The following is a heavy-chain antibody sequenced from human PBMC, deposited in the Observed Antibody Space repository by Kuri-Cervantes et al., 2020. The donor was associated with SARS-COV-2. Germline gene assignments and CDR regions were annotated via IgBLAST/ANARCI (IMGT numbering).Heavy chain of an antibody. CDR3: ARGLWGEWLLSYYYYMDV. V-gene: IGHV1-69*13. D-gene: IGHD3-3*01. J-gene: IGHJ6*03. Sequence: SVKISCKASGGTFSSYAISWVRQAPGQGLEWMGGIIPVLGTPNYAQKFQGRVTITADESTSTAYMELSRLRSDDTAVYYCARGLWGEWLLSYYYYMDVWGKGTTVTVSS. CDR1: GGTFSSYA. CDR2: IIPVLGTP.